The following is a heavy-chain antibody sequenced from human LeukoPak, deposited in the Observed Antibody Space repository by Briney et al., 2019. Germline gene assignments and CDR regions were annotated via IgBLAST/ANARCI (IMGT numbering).Heavy chain of an antibody. Sequence: GASVKVSCKASGYTFTSYDINWVRQATGQGLEWMGWMNPNSGNTGYAQKFQGRVTITRNTSISTAYMELSSLRSEDTAVYYCARVKLTIFGSYYYYYMDVWGKGTTVTVSS. CDR3: ARVKLTIFGSYYYYYMDV. J-gene: IGHJ6*03. D-gene: IGHD3-3*01. CDR1: GYTFTSYD. CDR2: MNPNSGNT. V-gene: IGHV1-8*03.